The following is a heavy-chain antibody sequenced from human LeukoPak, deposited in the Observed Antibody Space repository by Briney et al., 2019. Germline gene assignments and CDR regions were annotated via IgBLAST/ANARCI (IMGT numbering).Heavy chain of an antibody. CDR3: ARDEVTHYYYYMDV. Sequence: ASVKVSCKASGYTFTSYYLYWVRQAPGQGLEWMGWINPNSGGTNYAQKFQGRVTMTRDTSISTAYMELSRLRSDDTAVYYCARDEVTHYYYYMDVWGKGTTVTVSS. CDR2: INPNSGGT. CDR1: GYTFTSYY. J-gene: IGHJ6*03. D-gene: IGHD2-21*02. V-gene: IGHV1-2*02.